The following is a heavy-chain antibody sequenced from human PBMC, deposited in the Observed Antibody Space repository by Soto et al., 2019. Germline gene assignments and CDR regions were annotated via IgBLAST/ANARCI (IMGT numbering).Heavy chain of an antibody. Sequence: PGGSLRLSCAASGFTFSSYGMHWVRQAPGKGLEWVAVISYDGSNKYYADSVKGRFTISRDNSKNTLYLQMNSLRAEDTAVYYRAKGVGKMGPAAFDIWGQGTMVTVSS. CDR3: AKGVGKMGPAAFDI. CDR2: ISYDGSNK. V-gene: IGHV3-30*18. CDR1: GFTFSSYG. J-gene: IGHJ3*02. D-gene: IGHD2-2*01.